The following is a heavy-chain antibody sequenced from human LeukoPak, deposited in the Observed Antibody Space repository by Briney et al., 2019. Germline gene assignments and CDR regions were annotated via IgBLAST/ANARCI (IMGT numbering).Heavy chain of an antibody. CDR3: ARDRGDGYNHPLDY. CDR2: IIPIFGTA. Sequence: SVKVSCKASGGTFSSYAISWVRRAPGQGLEWMGGIIPIFGTANYAQKFQGRVTITTDESTSTAYMELSSLRSEDTAVYYCARDRGDGYNHPLDYWGQGTLVTVSS. J-gene: IGHJ4*02. D-gene: IGHD5-24*01. CDR1: GGTFSSYA. V-gene: IGHV1-69*05.